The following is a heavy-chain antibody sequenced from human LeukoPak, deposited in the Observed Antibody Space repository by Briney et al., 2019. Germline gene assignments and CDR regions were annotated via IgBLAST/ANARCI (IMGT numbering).Heavy chain of an antibody. CDR3: ARAAVYAFDI. D-gene: IGHD2-8*01. V-gene: IGHV4-34*01. CDR1: GGSFSGYY. Sequence: SETLSLTCAVYGGSFSGYYWSWIRQPPGKGLEWIGEINHSGSTNYNPSLKSQVTISVDTSKNQFSLKLSSVTAADTAVYYCARAAVYAFDIWGQGTMVTVSS. CDR2: INHSGST. J-gene: IGHJ3*02.